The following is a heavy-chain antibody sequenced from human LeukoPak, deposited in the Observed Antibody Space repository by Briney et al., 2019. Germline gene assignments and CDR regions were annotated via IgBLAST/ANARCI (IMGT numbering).Heavy chain of an antibody. Sequence: SSSSSYIYYADSVKGRFTISRDNAKNSMYLQMNSLRAEDTAVYYCTRDPGRCTSTSCYPDYWGQGTLVTVSS. D-gene: IGHD2-2*01. CDR3: TRDPGRCTSTSCYPDY. J-gene: IGHJ4*02. CDR2: SSSSSYI. V-gene: IGHV3-21*01.